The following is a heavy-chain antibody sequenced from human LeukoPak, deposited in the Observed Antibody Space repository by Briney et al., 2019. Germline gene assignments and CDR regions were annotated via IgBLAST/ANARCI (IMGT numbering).Heavy chain of an antibody. J-gene: IGHJ4*02. CDR3: ARMGNCGGDCYAYYFDY. CDR2: IWYDGSNK. CDR1: GFTFSSYG. Sequence: PGGSLRLSCAASGFTFSSYGMHWVRQAPGKGLEWVAVIWYDGSNKYYADSVKGRFTISRDNSKNTLYLQMNSPRAEDTAVYYCARMGNCGGDCYAYYFDYWGQGTLVTVSS. D-gene: IGHD2-21*02. V-gene: IGHV3-33*01.